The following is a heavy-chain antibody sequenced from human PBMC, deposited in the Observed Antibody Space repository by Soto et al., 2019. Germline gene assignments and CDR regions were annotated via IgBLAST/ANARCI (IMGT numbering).Heavy chain of an antibody. J-gene: IGHJ6*03. V-gene: IGHV5-51*01. Sequence: PGESLKISCKGSGYSFTSYWIGWVRQMPGKGLEWMGIIYPGDSDTRYSPSFQGQVTMTRNTSISTAYMELSSLRSEDTAVYYCARGRSGPLWFGELLSSPGYYMDVWGKGTTVTVSS. CDR2: IYPGDSDT. CDR1: GYSFTSYW. CDR3: ARGRSGPLWFGELLSSPGYYMDV. D-gene: IGHD3-10*01.